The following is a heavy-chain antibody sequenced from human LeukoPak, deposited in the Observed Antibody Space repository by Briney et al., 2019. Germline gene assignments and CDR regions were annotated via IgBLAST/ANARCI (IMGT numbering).Heavy chain of an antibody. V-gene: IGHV3-66*01. CDR3: ARVRRLKDNYDILSVDY. Sequence: PGGSLRLSCAASGFTVSRNYMSWVRQAPGKGLEWVSVSYSGGDTYYPDSVKGRFTISRDNAKNSLYLQMNSLRAEDTAVYYCARVRRLKDNYDILSVDYWGQGTLVTVSS. J-gene: IGHJ4*02. CDR2: SYSGGDT. D-gene: IGHD3-9*01. CDR1: GFTVSRNY.